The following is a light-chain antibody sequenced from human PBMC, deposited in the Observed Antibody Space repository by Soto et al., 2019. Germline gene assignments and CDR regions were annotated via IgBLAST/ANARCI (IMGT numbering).Light chain of an antibody. J-gene: IGKJ1*01. CDR1: QTISIW. V-gene: IGKV1-5*01. Sequence: DMQMTQSPSTLSSSVGYRFAITCRARQTISIWLAWYQQKPGKAPKLLIYDASILESGVPSRFSGSGSGTEFTLTISSLQPDDFATYYCQQYNSYRTFGQGTKVDIK. CDR2: DAS. CDR3: QQYNSYRT.